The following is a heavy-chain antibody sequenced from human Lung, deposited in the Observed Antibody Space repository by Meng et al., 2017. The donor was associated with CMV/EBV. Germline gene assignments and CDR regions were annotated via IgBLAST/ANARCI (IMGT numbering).Heavy chain of an antibody. CDR2: IYSGGST. CDR3: SMDQGSGVDI. Sequence: GESLKISCAASGFTVSSNYMSWVRQAPGKGLEWVSVIYSGGSTYDADSVKGLFTISRDNSKNTLYLQMNSLSAEDTAVYYCSMDQGSGVDIWGQGYMVTVSS. V-gene: IGHV3-66*02. D-gene: IGHD2-2*03. CDR1: GFTVSSNY. J-gene: IGHJ3*02.